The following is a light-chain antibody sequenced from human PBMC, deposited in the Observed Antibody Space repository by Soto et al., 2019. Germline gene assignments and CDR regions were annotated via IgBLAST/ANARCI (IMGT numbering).Light chain of an antibody. CDR2: GAS. V-gene: IGKV3-15*01. Sequence: EIVMTQSPATLSVSPGERATLSCRASQSVSSKLAWDQQKPGQAPRLLIYGASTRATGIPARFSGSGSGTEFTLTISSLQSEDFAVYYCQQYNNWPLTFGGGTKVEIK. CDR1: QSVSSK. J-gene: IGKJ4*01. CDR3: QQYNNWPLT.